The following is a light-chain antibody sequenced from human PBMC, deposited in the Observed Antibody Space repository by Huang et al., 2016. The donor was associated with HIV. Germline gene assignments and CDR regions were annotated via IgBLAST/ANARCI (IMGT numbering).Light chain of an antibody. V-gene: IGKV3-11*01. CDR3: QHRSNWPPLT. J-gene: IGKJ4*01. CDR1: QSVSSY. Sequence: PGERATLSCRASQSVSSYLAWYQQKPGQAPRLLISDASTRATGIPARFSGSGSGTDFTLTISSLEPEDFAVYYCQHRSNWPPLTFGGGTKVEIK. CDR2: DAS.